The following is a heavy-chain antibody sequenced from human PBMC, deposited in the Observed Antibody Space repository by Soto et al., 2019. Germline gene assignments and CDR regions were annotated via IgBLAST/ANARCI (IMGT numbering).Heavy chain of an antibody. Sequence: EVQLVESGGGLVQPGGSLKLSCAASGFTFSGSAVHWVRQASGKGLEWVGRIRSKANNYATAYAASVQGRFTIFRDELKNTAYLQMNSLKTEDTAVYYCTNPQVYYGMDVWGQGTTVTVSS. CDR1: GFTFSGSA. CDR2: IRSKANNYAT. CDR3: TNPQVYYGMDV. V-gene: IGHV3-73*02. J-gene: IGHJ6*02.